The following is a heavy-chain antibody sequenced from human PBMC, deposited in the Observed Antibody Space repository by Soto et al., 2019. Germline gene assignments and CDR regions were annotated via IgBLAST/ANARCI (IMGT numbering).Heavy chain of an antibody. CDR3: ARRGSGSYSDY. J-gene: IGHJ4*02. CDR1: GGSIDTYY. D-gene: IGHD3-10*01. CDR2: VFYSGST. Sequence: SETLSLTCTVSGGSIDTYYWSWIRQPPGKGLEWVGYVFYSGSTNYNPSLESRVTVSVDTSKNQFSLKLSSVTAADTAVYYCARRGSGSYSDYWGQGTLVTVSS. V-gene: IGHV4-59*08.